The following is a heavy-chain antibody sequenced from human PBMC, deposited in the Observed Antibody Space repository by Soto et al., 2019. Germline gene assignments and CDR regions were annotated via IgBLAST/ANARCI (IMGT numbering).Heavy chain of an antibody. V-gene: IGHV3-23*01. J-gene: IGHJ4*02. CDR1: GFTFSSYA. D-gene: IGHD6-19*01. CDR3: ARRTSGWYLDY. Sequence: EVQLLESGGGLVQPGGSLRLSCAASGFTFSSYAMSWVRQAPGKGLEWVSVISGSGGSTYYADSVKGRFTISRDNSKNTRYLQMNSLRAEETAVYYWARRTSGWYLDYWGQGTLVTVSS. CDR2: ISGSGGST.